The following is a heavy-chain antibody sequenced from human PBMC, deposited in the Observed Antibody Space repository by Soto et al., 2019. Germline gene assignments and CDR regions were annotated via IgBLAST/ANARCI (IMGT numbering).Heavy chain of an antibody. CDR2: IYYSGST. CDR1: GGSISSYD. CDR3: ASLGSYYYGSGSSLDAFDI. V-gene: IGHV4-59*01. J-gene: IGHJ3*02. Sequence: PSETLSLTCTVAGGSISSYDWSWIRQPPGKGLEWIGYIYYSGSTNYNPSLKSRVTISVDTSKNQFSLKLSSVTAADTAVYYCASLGSYYYGSGSSLDAFDIWGQGTMVTVSS. D-gene: IGHD3-10*01.